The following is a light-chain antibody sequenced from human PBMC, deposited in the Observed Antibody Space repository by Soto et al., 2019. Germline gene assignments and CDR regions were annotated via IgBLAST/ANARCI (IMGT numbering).Light chain of an antibody. CDR2: KAS. J-gene: IGKJ2*01. CDR3: QQYNSYSSLT. CDR1: QSLNSW. V-gene: IGKV1-5*03. Sequence: DIQMTQSPSTLSASVGDRVTITCRASQSLNSWLAWYQQKPGRAPKLLIYKASTLESGVPSRFSGSGSGTEFTLTISSLQPDDFATYYCQQYNSYSSLTFGQGTNLEIK.